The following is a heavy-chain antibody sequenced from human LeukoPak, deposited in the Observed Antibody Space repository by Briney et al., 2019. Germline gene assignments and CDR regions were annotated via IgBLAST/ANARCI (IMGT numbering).Heavy chain of an antibody. V-gene: IGHV3-33*01. D-gene: IGHD3-10*02. CDR1: GFTFSSYG. CDR2: IWYDGSNK. Sequence: QPGGSLRLSCAASGFTFSSYGMHWVRQAPGKGLEWVAVIWYDGSNKYYADSVKGRFTISRDNSKNTLYLQMNSLRAEDTAVYYCARVVSFMFGMDVWGQGTTVTVSS. CDR3: ARVVSFMFGMDV. J-gene: IGHJ6*02.